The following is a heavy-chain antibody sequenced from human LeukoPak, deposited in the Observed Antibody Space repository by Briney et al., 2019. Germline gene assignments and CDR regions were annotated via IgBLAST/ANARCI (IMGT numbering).Heavy chain of an antibody. V-gene: IGHV1-24*01. J-gene: IGHJ4*02. CDR2: FDPDDGET. CDR1: GYTLTELS. Sequence: GASVKVSRKVSGYTLTELSMHWVRQAPGKGLEWMGGFDPDDGETQLLAQKFQGRVSLTEDTSTDTAYMELSSLSSEDTAVYYCVTGTIYCSSCSDDYWGQGTLVTVSS. CDR3: VTGTIYCSSCSDDY. D-gene: IGHD2-2*01.